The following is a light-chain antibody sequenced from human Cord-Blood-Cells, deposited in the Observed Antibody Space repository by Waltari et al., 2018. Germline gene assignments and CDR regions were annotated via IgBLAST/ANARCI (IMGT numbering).Light chain of an antibody. Sequence: EIVLTQSPATLSLSPGESATLSCRASQSVSSYLAWYQQKPGQAPRLLIYDASNRATGIPARFSGSGSGTDFTLTISSLGPEDFAVYYCQQRSNWPYTFGQGTKLEIK. CDR3: QQRSNWPYT. CDR2: DAS. V-gene: IGKV3-11*01. CDR1: QSVSSY. J-gene: IGKJ2*01.